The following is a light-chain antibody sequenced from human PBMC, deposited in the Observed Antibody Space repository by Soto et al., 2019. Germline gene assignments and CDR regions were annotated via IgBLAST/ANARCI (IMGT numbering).Light chain of an antibody. CDR1: SSDVGGYSY. CDR2: EVR. CDR3: SSYTSSSTLVV. V-gene: IGLV2-14*01. Sequence: QSVLTQPASVFGSPGQSITISCTGTSSDVGGYSYVSWYQHHPGKAPKLMIYEVRNRPSGVSNRFSGSKSGNTASLTISGLQAEDEAEYYCSSYTSSSTLVVFGGGTKLTVL. J-gene: IGLJ2*01.